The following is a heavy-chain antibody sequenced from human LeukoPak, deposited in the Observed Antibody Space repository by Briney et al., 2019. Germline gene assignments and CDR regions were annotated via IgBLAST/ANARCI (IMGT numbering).Heavy chain of an antibody. V-gene: IGHV3-11*01. CDR2: ITYNGGAM. J-gene: IGHJ4*02. CDR3: ARDPLPLDYYDSSEEGY. D-gene: IGHD3-22*01. CDR1: GFTFSDYY. Sequence: GGSLRLSCVASGFTFSDYYMGWIRQAPGKGLEWISYITYNGGAMFYADSLKGRLTIFRDNAKESLYLQMNSLRPDDTAVYYCARDPLPLDYYDSSEEGYWGQGTLVTVSS.